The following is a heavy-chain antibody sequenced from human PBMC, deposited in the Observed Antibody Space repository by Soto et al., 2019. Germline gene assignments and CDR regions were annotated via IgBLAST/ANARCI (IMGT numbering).Heavy chain of an antibody. V-gene: IGHV3-30-3*01. J-gene: IGHJ4*02. CDR2: ISDDGSNK. Sequence: GSLRLSCAASEFTISSYWMSWVRQAPGKGLEWVAIISDDGSNKYYADSVKGRFTISRDNSKSTLFLQMNSLRPEDTAVYYYARDGGWRYYFDSRGQGPLVTVSS. D-gene: IGHD6-19*01. CDR3: ARDGGWRYYFDS. CDR1: EFTISSYW.